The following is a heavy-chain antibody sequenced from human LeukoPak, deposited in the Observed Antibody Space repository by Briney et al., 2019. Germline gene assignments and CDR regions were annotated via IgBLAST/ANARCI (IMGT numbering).Heavy chain of an antibody. V-gene: IGHV3-30*18. CDR2: ISYDGSSK. CDR1: GFTFSNNG. J-gene: IGHJ4*02. Sequence: PGGSLRLSCAASGFTFSNNGMYWVRQAPGKGLEWVAVISYDGSSKYHADSVEGRFTISRDISTDTLWLQMDSLRTEDTAVYYCAKGPLRGTAAAIDYWGQGTLVTVSS. D-gene: IGHD2-2*01. CDR3: AKGPLRGTAAAIDY.